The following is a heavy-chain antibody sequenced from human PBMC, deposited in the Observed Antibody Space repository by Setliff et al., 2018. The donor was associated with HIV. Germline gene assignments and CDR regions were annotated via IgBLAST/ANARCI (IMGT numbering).Heavy chain of an antibody. CDR2: MSGSGDTT. CDR1: GFSFGAYA. CDR3: AKTFYYDSSGNHNFEY. D-gene: IGHD3-22*01. Sequence: PGGSLRLSCAASGFSFGAYAMSWVRQAPGKGLEWVSVMSGSGDTTYYADPVKGRFTISRDNSKNTVYLQMNSLRAGDTAVYYCAKTFYYDSSGNHNFEYWGQGTLVTVSS. J-gene: IGHJ4*02. V-gene: IGHV3-23*01.